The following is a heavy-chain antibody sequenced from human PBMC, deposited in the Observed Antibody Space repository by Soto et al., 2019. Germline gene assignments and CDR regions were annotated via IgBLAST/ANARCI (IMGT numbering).Heavy chain of an antibody. CDR2: IIPILGIA. D-gene: IGHD2-21*02. Sequence: QVQLVQSGAEVKKPGSSVKVSCKASGGTFSSYTISWVRQAPGQGLEWMGRIIPILGIANYAQKFQGRVTITADKSTSTAYMELSSLRSEDTAVYYWVRAVVVTAAPVYWGQGTLVTVSS. J-gene: IGHJ4*02. CDR1: GGTFSSYT. V-gene: IGHV1-69*02. CDR3: VRAVVVTAAPVY.